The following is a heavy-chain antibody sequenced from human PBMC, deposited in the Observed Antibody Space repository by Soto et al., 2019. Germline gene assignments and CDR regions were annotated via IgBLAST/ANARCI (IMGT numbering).Heavy chain of an antibody. V-gene: IGHV3-53*01. CDR2: IYSGGST. CDR3: ARDITMIVVVPVLYYGMDV. CDR1: GFTVSSNY. Sequence: PGGSLRLSCAASGFTVSSNYMSWVRQAPGKGLEWVSVIYSGGSTYYADSVKGRFTISRDNSKNTLYLQMNSLRAEDTAVYYCARDITMIVVVPVLYYGMDVWGQGTTVPVSS. J-gene: IGHJ6*02. D-gene: IGHD3-22*01.